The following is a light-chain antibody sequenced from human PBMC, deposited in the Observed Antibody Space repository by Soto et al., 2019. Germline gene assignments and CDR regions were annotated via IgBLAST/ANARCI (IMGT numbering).Light chain of an antibody. CDR2: GAS. CDR3: QQDDTSPWT. Sequence: EIGLTHSPDTLSVSPGEGATLSCRASQSISSSFLAWYQQKPGQAPRLLIYGASSRATGIPDRFSGSGSGTDFTLTISRLEPEDFAVYHCQQDDTSPWTFGQGTKV. V-gene: IGKV3-20*01. J-gene: IGKJ1*01. CDR1: QSISSSF.